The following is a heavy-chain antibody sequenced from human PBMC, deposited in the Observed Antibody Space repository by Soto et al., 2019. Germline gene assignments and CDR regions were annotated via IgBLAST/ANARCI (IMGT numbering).Heavy chain of an antibody. CDR1: GFTFSSYW. CDR3: AREGLDGSGSPYYYGMDV. Sequence: GGSLRLSCAASGFTFSSYWMSWVRQAPGKGLEWVANIKQDGSEKYYVDSVKGRFTISRDNAKNSLYLQMNSLRAEDTAVYYCAREGLDGSGSPYYYGMDVWGQGTTVTVSS. V-gene: IGHV3-7*01. CDR2: IKQDGSEK. J-gene: IGHJ6*02. D-gene: IGHD3-10*01.